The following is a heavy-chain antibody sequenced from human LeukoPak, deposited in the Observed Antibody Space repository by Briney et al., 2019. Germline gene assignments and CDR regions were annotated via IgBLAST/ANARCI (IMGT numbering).Heavy chain of an antibody. V-gene: IGHV3-23*01. J-gene: IGHJ4*02. CDR2: IGGGDEST. CDR3: AKVLIGSQDY. Sequence: GGSLRLSCAASGFTFSSYAMSWVRQAPGKGLEWVSTIGGGDESTYYADSAKGRFTNSRDNPKNTVYLQMNSLRAEDTAVYYCAKVLIGSQDYWGQGTLVSVFS. CDR1: GFTFSSYA. D-gene: IGHD1-26*01.